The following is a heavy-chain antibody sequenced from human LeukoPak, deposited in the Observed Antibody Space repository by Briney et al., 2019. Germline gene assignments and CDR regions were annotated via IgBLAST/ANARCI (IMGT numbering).Heavy chain of an antibody. V-gene: IGHV3-23*01. J-gene: IGHJ4*02. CDR1: GFTFSSYW. D-gene: IGHD3-10*01. Sequence: PGGSLRLSCAASGFTFSSYWMHWVRQAPGKGLEWVSSISGSGTNSYYADSVKGRFTISRDNSKNTNTLYLQMNSLRAEDTAAYYCAKLGGFHSYSPLEDWGRGTLVTVSS. CDR2: ISGSGTNS. CDR3: AKLGGFHSYSPLED.